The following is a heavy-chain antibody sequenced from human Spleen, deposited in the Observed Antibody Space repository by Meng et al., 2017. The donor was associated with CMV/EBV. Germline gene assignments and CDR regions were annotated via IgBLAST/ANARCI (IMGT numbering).Heavy chain of an antibody. D-gene: IGHD6-13*01. CDR3: AVGGIAAAGATDYYYVMDV. Sequence: ASVKVSCKASGYTFTGYYMHWVRQASGQGLEWMGWINPNSGGTNYAQKFQGRVAMTTDTSTNTAYMELRSLRSDDTAVYYCAVGGIAAAGATDYYYVMDVWAQGTTVTVSS. CDR1: GYTFTGYY. CDR2: INPNSGGT. J-gene: IGHJ6*02. V-gene: IGHV1-2*02.